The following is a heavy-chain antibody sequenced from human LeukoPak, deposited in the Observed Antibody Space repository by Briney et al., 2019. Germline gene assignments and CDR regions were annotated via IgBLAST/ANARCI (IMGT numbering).Heavy chain of an antibody. CDR3: ARATSGVEAFDI. J-gene: IGHJ3*02. CDR1: GFTFSSHG. CDR2: ISGSGDYT. V-gene: IGHV3-23*01. Sequence: PGGSLRLSCAASGFTFSSHGMSWVRQAPGKGLEWVSTISGSGDYTYYADSVKGRFTISRDNSKNTLYLQMNSLRAEDTAVYYCARATSGVEAFDIWGQGTMVTVSS. D-gene: IGHD5-12*01.